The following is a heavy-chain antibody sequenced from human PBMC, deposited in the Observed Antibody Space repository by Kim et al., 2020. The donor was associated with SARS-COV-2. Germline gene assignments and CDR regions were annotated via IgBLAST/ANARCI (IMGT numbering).Heavy chain of an antibody. CDR3: AREATSNWAYYFDY. CDR2: INWSGDST. D-gene: IGHD1-1*01. Sequence: GGSLRLSCAASGFTFDDYGMTWVRQAPGKGLEWVSGINWSGDSTGYIDSVKGRFTISRDNVKKFLYLQMNSLTAEDTAFYYCAREATSNWAYYFDYWGQG. CDR1: GFTFDDYG. J-gene: IGHJ4*02. V-gene: IGHV3-20*04.